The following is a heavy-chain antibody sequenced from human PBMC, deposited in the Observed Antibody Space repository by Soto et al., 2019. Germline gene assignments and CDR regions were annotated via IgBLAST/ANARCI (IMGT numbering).Heavy chain of an antibody. Sequence: PGGSLRLSCAASGFTVSSNYISWVRQAPGKGLEWVSVIYSGGSTYYADSVKGRFTISRDNSKNTLYLQMNSLRAEDTAVYYCARVHDFWSGYYRRSYYYYGMDVWGQGTTVTVSS. CDR2: IYSGGST. CDR1: GFTVSSNY. D-gene: IGHD3-3*01. J-gene: IGHJ6*02. CDR3: ARVHDFWSGYYRRSYYYYGMDV. V-gene: IGHV3-53*01.